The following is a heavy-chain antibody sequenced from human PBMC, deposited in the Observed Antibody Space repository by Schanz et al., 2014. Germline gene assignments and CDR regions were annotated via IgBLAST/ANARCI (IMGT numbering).Heavy chain of an antibody. V-gene: IGHV3-7*02. CDR3: VSQTGSPNY. J-gene: IGHJ4*02. CDR2: IKHDGSVK. CDR1: GFTFSDYW. Sequence: EVQLVESGGGLVQPGGSLRLSCTASGFTFSDYWMSWDRQAPGKGPEWVANIKHDGSVKVYVDSVEGRFTISRDNAKRSLFLQMNSLRVEDTAVYFCVSQTGSPNYWGQGTLVTVSS. D-gene: IGHD6-13*01.